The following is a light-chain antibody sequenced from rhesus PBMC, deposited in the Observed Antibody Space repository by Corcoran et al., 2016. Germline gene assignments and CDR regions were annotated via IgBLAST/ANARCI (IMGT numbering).Light chain of an antibody. CDR3: LQYSSSPFT. CDR2: KAS. Sequence: DIQMTQSPSSLSASVGDTVTITCRASQSISSWLAWYQQKPGNAPKPLIYKASSLQSGVPSRFSGSGSGTDFTLTISSLQPEDFATYYCLQYSSSPFTFGPGTKLDIK. J-gene: IGKJ3*01. V-gene: IGKV1-22*01. CDR1: QSISSW.